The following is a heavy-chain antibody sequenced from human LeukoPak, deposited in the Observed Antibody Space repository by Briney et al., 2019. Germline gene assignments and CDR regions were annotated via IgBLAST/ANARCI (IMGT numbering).Heavy chain of an antibody. CDR3: AKEQDYDILTGPPDY. V-gene: IGHV3-33*06. Sequence: QSGGSLRLSCAASGFTFSSFGMHWVRQAPGKGLEWVAVIWYDGSNKYYADSVKGRFTISRDNSKNTLYLQMNSLRAEDTAVYYCAKEQDYDILTGPPDYWGQGTLVTVSS. CDR2: IWYDGSNK. J-gene: IGHJ4*02. D-gene: IGHD3-9*01. CDR1: GFTFSSFG.